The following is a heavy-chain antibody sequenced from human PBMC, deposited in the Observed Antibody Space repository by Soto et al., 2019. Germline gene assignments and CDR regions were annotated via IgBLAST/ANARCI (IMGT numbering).Heavy chain of an antibody. CDR3: ARQPYYYDSSGSDDAFDI. CDR1: GGSISSSSYY. V-gene: IGHV4-39*01. J-gene: IGHJ3*02. D-gene: IGHD3-22*01. CDR2: IYYSGST. Sequence: QLQLQESGPGLVKPSETLSLTCTVSGGSISSSSYYWGWIRQPPGKGLEWIGSIYYSGSTYYNPSLKSRVTISVDTSKNQFSLKLSSVTAADTAVYYCARQPYYYDSSGSDDAFDIWGQGTMVTVSS.